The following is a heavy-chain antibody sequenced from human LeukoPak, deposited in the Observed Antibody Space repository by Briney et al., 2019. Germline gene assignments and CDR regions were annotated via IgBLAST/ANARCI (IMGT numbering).Heavy chain of an antibody. CDR2: IKLDGSEK. D-gene: IGHD1-14*01. CDR3: ARSNQADDY. CDR1: GFSFNRYS. J-gene: IGHJ4*02. V-gene: IGHV3-7*01. Sequence: GGSLSLSCAASGFSFNRYSMSWVRQAPGKGLEWVANIKLDGSEKYYVDSVRGRFTISRDNAKNSLYLQMNSLRAEDTGVYYCARSNQADDYWGQGTLVTVSS.